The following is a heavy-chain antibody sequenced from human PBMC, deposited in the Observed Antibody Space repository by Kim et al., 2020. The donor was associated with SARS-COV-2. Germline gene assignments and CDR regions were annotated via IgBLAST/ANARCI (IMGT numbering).Heavy chain of an antibody. CDR3: ARWFREAGTSPFDY. V-gene: IGHV3-21*04. CDR1: GFTFSSYS. CDR2: ISSSSSYI. J-gene: IGHJ4*02. D-gene: IGHD3-10*01. Sequence: GGSLRLSCAASGFTFSSYSMNWVRQAPGKGLEWVSSISSSSSYIYYADSVKGRFTISRDNAKNSLYLQMNSLRAEDTAVYYCARWFREAGTSPFDYWGQGTLVTVSS.